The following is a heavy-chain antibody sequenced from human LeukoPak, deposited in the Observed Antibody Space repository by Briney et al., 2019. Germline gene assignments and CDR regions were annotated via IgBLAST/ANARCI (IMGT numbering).Heavy chain of an antibody. D-gene: IGHD6-13*01. CDR3: AKDVSSPPQTFDY. CDR2: ISSSGATI. CDR1: GFTFSSYE. J-gene: IGHJ4*02. V-gene: IGHV3-48*03. Sequence: PGGSLRLSCAASGFTFSSYEMNWVRQAPGKGLEWVSYISSSGATIYYADAVKGRFTISRDNSKNTLYLQMNSLRAEDTAVYYCAKDVSSPPQTFDYWGQGTLVTVSS.